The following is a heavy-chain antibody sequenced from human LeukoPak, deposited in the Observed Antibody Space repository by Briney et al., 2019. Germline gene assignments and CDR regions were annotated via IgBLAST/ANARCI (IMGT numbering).Heavy chain of an antibody. CDR2: ISSSSSYI. CDR1: GFTFSSYS. Sequence: GGSLGLSCAASGFTFSSYSMNWVRQAPGKGLEWVSSISSSSSYIYYADSVKGRFTISRDNAKNSLYLQMNSLRAEDTAVYYCARVPSSGWFPLDYWGQGTLVTVSS. D-gene: IGHD6-19*01. V-gene: IGHV3-21*01. J-gene: IGHJ4*02. CDR3: ARVPSSGWFPLDY.